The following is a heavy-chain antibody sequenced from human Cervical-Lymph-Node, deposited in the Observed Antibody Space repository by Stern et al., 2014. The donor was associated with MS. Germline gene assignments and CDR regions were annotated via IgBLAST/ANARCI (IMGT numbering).Heavy chain of an antibody. CDR3: ARAGYFDSSGYFVY. CDR2: ISGHNGKT. D-gene: IGHD3-22*01. CDR1: GYTFSSYG. Sequence: QLVQSGAEVKKPGASVKVSCKASGYTFSSYGISWVRQAPGQGLEWMAWISGHNGKTKYAQKCQGRVTMTTDASTSTAYMELRSLISDDTAVYYCARAGYFDSSGYFVYWGQGTLVTVSS. J-gene: IGHJ4*02. V-gene: IGHV1-18*04.